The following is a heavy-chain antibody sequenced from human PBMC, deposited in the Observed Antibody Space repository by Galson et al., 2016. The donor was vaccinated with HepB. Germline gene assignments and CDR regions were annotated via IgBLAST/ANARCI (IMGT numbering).Heavy chain of an antibody. CDR2: IYYSGES. D-gene: IGHD2-8*02. V-gene: IGHV4-39*07. CDR1: GASISSSTYY. CDR3: ARVSATTGWFDH. J-gene: IGHJ5*02. Sequence: SETLSLTCTVSGASISSSTYYWDWIRQPPGKGLEWIGSIYYSGESYYNPSLRSRVTISVDMSKNQFSLNMNSVTAAVTAVYYCARVSATTGWFDHWGQGSLVTVSS.